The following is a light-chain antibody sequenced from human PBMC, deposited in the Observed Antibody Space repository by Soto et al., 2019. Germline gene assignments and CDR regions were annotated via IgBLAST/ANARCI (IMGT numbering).Light chain of an antibody. V-gene: IGKV1-39*01. CDR1: QSISSY. CDR2: AAS. J-gene: IGKJ1*01. Sequence: DIQMTQSPSSLSASVGDRVTITCRASQSISSYLNWYQQKPGKAPKLLIYAASSLQSGVPSRFSGSGSGTAFTLTISSLQTEDFATYYWQQSYSTPQTFGQGTKVEIK. CDR3: QQSYSTPQT.